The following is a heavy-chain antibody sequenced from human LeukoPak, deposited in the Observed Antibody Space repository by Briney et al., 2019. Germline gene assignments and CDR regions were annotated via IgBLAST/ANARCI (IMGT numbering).Heavy chain of an antibody. Sequence: SETLSLTCTVSGGSISSGSYYWSWIRQPAGKGLEWIGRIYTSGSTNYNPSLKSRVTISVDTSKSQFSLKLSSVTAADTAVYYCARIIAVAGILQSYYFDYWGQGTLVTVSS. CDR2: IYTSGST. CDR1: GGSISSGSYY. V-gene: IGHV4-61*02. CDR3: ARIIAVAGILQSYYFDY. D-gene: IGHD6-19*01. J-gene: IGHJ4*02.